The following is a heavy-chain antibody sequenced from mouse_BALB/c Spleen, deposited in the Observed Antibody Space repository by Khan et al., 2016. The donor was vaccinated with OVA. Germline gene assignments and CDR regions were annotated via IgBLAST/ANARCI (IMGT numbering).Heavy chain of an antibody. CDR2: INSAGDNI. D-gene: IGHD1-1*01. Sequence: EVELVASGGDLVMPGGSLKLSCSASGFTFSTYAMSWVRQTPEKRLEWVATINSAGDNIFYPDSVKGRFPISRDNAMNTLYLQMNSLKSEDTAMYYCARQNYGPFAYWGQGTLVTVSA. J-gene: IGHJ3*01. V-gene: IGHV5-6*01. CDR3: ARQNYGPFAY. CDR1: GFTFSTYA.